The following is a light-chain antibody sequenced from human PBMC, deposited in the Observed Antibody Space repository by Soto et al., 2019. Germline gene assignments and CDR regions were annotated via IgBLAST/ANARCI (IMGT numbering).Light chain of an antibody. V-gene: IGKV3-15*01. J-gene: IGKJ2*01. CDR2: GAS. Sequence: EIVMTQSPATLSVSPGERVTLPCRASQSVSTHLAWYQQRPGLAPRLLIYGASTRATGVPGRFSGSGSGTEFTLTISSLQSEDFALYFCQQYYDWPPKYTFGQGTKLEIK. CDR3: QQYYDWPPKYT. CDR1: QSVSTH.